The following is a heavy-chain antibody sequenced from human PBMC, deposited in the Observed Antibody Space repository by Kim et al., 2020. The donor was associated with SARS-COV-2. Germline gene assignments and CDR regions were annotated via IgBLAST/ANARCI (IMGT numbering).Heavy chain of an antibody. Sequence: GGSLRLSCAASGFTFSSYGMHWVRQAPGKGLEWVAVIWYDGSNKYYADSVKGRFTISRDNSKNTLYLQMNSLRAEDTAVYYCARGGYCTNGVCYTSLYYFDYWGQGTLVTISS. CDR3: ARGGYCTNGVCYTSLYYFDY. D-gene: IGHD2-8*01. V-gene: IGHV3-33*01. CDR1: GFTFSSYG. J-gene: IGHJ4*02. CDR2: IWYDGSNK.